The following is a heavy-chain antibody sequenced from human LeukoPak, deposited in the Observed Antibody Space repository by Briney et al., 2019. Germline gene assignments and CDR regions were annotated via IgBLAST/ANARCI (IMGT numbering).Heavy chain of an antibody. Sequence: ASVKVSCKAPGGTFSSYAISWVRQAPGQGLEWMGGIIPIFGTANYAQKFQGRVTITTDESTSTAYMELSSLRSEDTAVYYCARDSGSDYYDSSGYYDYWGQGTLVTVSS. CDR2: IIPIFGTA. CDR3: ARDSGSDYYDSSGYYDY. V-gene: IGHV1-69*05. D-gene: IGHD3-22*01. J-gene: IGHJ4*02. CDR1: GGTFSSYA.